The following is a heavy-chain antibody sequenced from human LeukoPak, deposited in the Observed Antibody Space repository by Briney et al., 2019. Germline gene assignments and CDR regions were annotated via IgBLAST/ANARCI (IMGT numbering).Heavy chain of an antibody. CDR3: ARSDHKSWNAFDI. J-gene: IGHJ3*02. D-gene: IGHD3-10*01. Sequence: ASVKVSCKASGYTFVSYDINWVRQATGQGLEWMGWINPNNGNLGYAQKFQGRVTITRNTPISTAYMELSSLTSEDTAVYYCARSDHKSWNAFDIWGQGTMVTVSS. CDR1: GYTFVSYD. V-gene: IGHV1-8*03. CDR2: INPNNGNL.